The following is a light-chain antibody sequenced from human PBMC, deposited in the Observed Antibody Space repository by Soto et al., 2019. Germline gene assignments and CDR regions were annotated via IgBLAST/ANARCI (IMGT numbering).Light chain of an antibody. J-gene: IGKJ5*01. CDR1: QSISYY. V-gene: IGKV1-39*01. CDR3: QQSYSTPSIT. CDR2: TTS. Sequence: DIQMTQSPSSLSASVGDRVTITCRASQSISYYLNWYQQKPGRAPRLLIYTTSSLQSGVPSKFSGSASGTDFTLTISSLQPEDFATYYCQQSYSTPSITFGQGTRLEIK.